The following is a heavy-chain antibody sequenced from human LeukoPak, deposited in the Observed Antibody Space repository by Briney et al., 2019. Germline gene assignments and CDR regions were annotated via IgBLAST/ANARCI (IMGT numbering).Heavy chain of an antibody. J-gene: IGHJ6*02. D-gene: IGHD1-26*01. CDR2: IYPGDSDT. V-gene: IGHV5-51*01. CDR3: ARQGILGATRPYYYGMDV. CDR1: GYSFTSYW. Sequence: RGESLKISCKGSGYSFTSYWIGWVRQMPGKGLEWMGIIYPGDSDTRYSPSFQGQVTISADKSISTAYLQWSSLKASDTAMYYCARQGILGATRPYYYGMDVWGQGTTVTVSS.